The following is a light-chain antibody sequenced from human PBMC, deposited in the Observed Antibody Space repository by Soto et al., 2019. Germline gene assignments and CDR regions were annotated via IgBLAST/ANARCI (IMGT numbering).Light chain of an antibody. CDR3: QEYNTWPWT. Sequence: ETLMTQSPATLSVSPGERATLSCRASQSVNNNLAWYQQKLGQAPRVLIYGASTRATGIPARFTGSGSGTEFILTITSLRSEDSAVYYCQEYNTWPWTFGQGTKVEFK. CDR2: GAS. CDR1: QSVNNN. V-gene: IGKV3-15*01. J-gene: IGKJ1*01.